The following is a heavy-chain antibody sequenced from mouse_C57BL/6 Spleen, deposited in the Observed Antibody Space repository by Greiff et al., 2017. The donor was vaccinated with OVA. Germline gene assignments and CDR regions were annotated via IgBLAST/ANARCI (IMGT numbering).Heavy chain of an antibody. J-gene: IGHJ2*01. D-gene: IGHD2-1*01. V-gene: IGHV1-54*01. CDR1: GYAFTNYL. Sequence: VQLQQSGAELVRPGTSVKVSCKASGYAFTNYLIEWVKQRPGQGLEWIGVINPGSGGTNYNEKFKGKATLTADKSSSTSYMQLSSLTSEDSAVYFCARDYGNYWGQGTTLTVSS. CDR3: ARDYGNY. CDR2: INPGSGGT.